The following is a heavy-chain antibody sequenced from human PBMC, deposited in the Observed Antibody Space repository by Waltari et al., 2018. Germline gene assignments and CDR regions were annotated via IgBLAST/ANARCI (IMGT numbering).Heavy chain of an antibody. J-gene: IGHJ4*02. V-gene: IGHV3-48*01. CDR1: GFTFSSYS. Sequence: EVQLVESGGGLVQPGGSLKLSCAASGFTFSSYSINWVRQAPGKGLEWLLYISSSSSTIYYADSVKGRFTISRDNPKNSLYLQMNSLRAEDTAVYYCARVDYGSGSNLGGYFDYWGQGTLVTVSS. D-gene: IGHD3-10*01. CDR3: ARVDYGSGSNLGGYFDY. CDR2: ISSSSSTI.